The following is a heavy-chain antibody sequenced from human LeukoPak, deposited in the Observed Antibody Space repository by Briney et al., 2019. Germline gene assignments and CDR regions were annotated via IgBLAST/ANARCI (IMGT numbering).Heavy chain of an antibody. CDR1: GYTFTGYY. D-gene: IGHD6-13*01. V-gene: IGHV1-2*04. CDR3: ARGGSSSWSYYYGMDV. CDR2: INPNSGGT. Sequence: ASVKVSCKASGYTFTGYYMHWVRQAPGQGLEWMGWINPNSGGTNYAQKFQGWVTMTRDTSISTAYMELSRLRSDDTAVYYCARGGSSSWSYYYGMDVWGQRTTATVSS. J-gene: IGHJ6*02.